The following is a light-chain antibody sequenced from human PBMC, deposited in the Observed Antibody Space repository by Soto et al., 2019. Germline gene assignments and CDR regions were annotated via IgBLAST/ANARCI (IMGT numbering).Light chain of an antibody. CDR2: DAS. V-gene: IGKV3-11*01. J-gene: IGKJ4*01. Sequence: EIVLTQSPATLSLSPGERATLSCRASQSVSSYLAWYQQKPGQAPRLLIYDASNRATGIPARFSGSGSGTDFPLTISSLEPEDFAFYYCQQRSNWPLTFGGGTRWIS. CDR1: QSVSSY. CDR3: QQRSNWPLT.